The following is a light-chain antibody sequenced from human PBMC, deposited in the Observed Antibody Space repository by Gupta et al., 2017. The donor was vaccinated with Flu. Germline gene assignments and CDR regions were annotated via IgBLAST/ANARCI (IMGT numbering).Light chain of an antibody. CDR3: LLSYSGAWLWV. CDR2: DTS. Sequence: AVVTPESSLTVSPGGTVTLTCGSSTGAVTSGHYPYWFQQKPGQAPRTLIYDTSNKHSRTPARFSGSLLGGKAALTLAGAQPEDEAEYYCLLSYSGAWLWVFGVGTKLTVL. CDR1: TGAVTSGHY. V-gene: IGLV7-46*01. J-gene: IGLJ3*02.